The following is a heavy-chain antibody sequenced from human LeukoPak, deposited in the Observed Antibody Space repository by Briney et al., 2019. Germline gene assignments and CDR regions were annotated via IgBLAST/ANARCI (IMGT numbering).Heavy chain of an antibody. CDR1: GYTFTGYY. CDR3: AVLTAYYDSSGKF. D-gene: IGHD3-22*01. J-gene: IGHJ4*02. CDR2: INPNSGGT. Sequence: GASVKVSCKASGYTFTGYYMHWVRQAPGQGLEWMGWINPNSGGTNYAQKFQGRVTMTRDTSISTAYMELSRLRSDDTAVYYCAVLTAYYDSSGKFWGQGTLVTVSS. V-gene: IGHV1-2*02.